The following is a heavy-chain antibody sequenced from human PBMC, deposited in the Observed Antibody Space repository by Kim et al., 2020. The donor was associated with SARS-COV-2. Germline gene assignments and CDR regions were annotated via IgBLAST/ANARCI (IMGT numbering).Heavy chain of an antibody. CDR1: GFTFSSYG. Sequence: GGSLRLSCAASGFTFSSYGMHWVRQAPGKGLEWVAVISYDGSNKYYADSVKGRFTISRDNSKNTLYLQMNSLRAEDTAVYYCAKALRPYSGSPGGYYYYYYGMDVWGQGTTVTVSS. V-gene: IGHV3-30*18. J-gene: IGHJ6*02. CDR3: AKALRPYSGSPGGYYYYYYGMDV. CDR2: ISYDGSNK. D-gene: IGHD1-26*01.